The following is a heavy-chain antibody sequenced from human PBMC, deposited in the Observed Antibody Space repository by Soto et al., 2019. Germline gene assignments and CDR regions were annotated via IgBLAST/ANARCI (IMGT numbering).Heavy chain of an antibody. D-gene: IGHD2-21*02. CDR2: ISYDGNDK. J-gene: IGHJ4*02. V-gene: IGHV3-30-3*01. CDR1: GFTFSPYT. CDR3: ARGGGFCGGDCYKGGIDY. Sequence: QVQLVESGGGVVQPGRSLRLSCAASGFTFSPYTMHWVRQAPGKGLEWVAVISYDGNDKFYAASVKGRFTISRDNSKNTLCLQMNSLRPEDTAVYYCARGGGFCGGDCYKGGIDYWGQGTLVTVSS.